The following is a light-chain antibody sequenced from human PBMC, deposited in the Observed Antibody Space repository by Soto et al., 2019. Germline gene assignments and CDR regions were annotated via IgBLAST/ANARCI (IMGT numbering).Light chain of an antibody. Sequence: IQMTQSPSSLSASVGDRVTITCRAGQGIRNDLAWYQQKPGKAPKLLIYAASSLQSGVPSRFSGSGSGTDFTLTITGLQPEDFATYYCQQYKTWWTFGQGTKVEIK. J-gene: IGKJ1*01. V-gene: IGKV1-6*01. CDR2: AAS. CDR1: QGIRND. CDR3: QQYKTWWT.